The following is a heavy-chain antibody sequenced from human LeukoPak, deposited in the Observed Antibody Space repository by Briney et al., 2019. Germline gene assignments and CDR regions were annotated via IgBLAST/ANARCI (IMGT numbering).Heavy chain of an antibody. CDR2: MNPNSGNT. CDR1: GYTFTSYD. V-gene: IGHV1-8*01. D-gene: IGHD3-22*01. CDR3: ARRYSITMIVVVYDGMDV. J-gene: IGHJ6*02. Sequence: ASVKVSCKATGYTFTSYDINWVRQATGQGLEWMGWMNPNSGNTGYAQKFQGRVTMTRKTSISTAYMELSSLRSEDTAVYYCARRYSITMIVVVYDGMDVWGQGTTVTVSS.